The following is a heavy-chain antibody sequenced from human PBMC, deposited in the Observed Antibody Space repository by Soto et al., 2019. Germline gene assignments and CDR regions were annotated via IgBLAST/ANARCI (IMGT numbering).Heavy chain of an antibody. V-gene: IGHV3-15*01. CDR2: IKSKSDGETT. Sequence: EVQLVESGGGLVQPEGSLRLSCAASGFSFSDAWMIWVRQAPGKGLQWVGRIKSKSDGETTDYAAPVKGRFAISRDDSKKTVYLRMNSLKTEDTATYFCTTQGGGDDIYFDYWGQGTLVAVSS. CDR1: GFSFSDAW. J-gene: IGHJ4*02. CDR3: TTQGGGDDIYFDY. D-gene: IGHD3-16*01.